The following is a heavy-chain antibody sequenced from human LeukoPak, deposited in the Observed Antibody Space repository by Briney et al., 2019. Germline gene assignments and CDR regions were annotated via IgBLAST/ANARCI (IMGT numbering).Heavy chain of an antibody. D-gene: IGHD6-19*01. V-gene: IGHV3-21*01. CDR1: GFTFSSYS. CDR2: ISSSSSYI. Sequence: GGSLRLSCAASGFTFSSYSMNWVRQAPGKGLEWVSSISSSSSYIYYADSVKGRFTISRDNAKNSLYLQMNSLRAEDTAVYYCARVTLSGYSSGWSSFDAFDIWGQGTMVTVSS. J-gene: IGHJ3*02. CDR3: ARVTLSGYSSGWSSFDAFDI.